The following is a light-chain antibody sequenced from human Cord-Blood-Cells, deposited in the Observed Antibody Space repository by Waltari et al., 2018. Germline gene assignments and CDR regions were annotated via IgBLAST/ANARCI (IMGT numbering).Light chain of an antibody. Sequence: QSVLPQPPSVSEAPRQRVTISCSGSSSNIGNNAVNWYQQLPGKAPKLLIYYDDLLPSGVSDRFSGSKSGTSASLAISGLQSEDEADYYCAAWDDSLNYVFGTGTKVTVL. J-gene: IGLJ1*01. V-gene: IGLV1-36*01. CDR3: AAWDDSLNYV. CDR2: YDD. CDR1: SSNIGNNA.